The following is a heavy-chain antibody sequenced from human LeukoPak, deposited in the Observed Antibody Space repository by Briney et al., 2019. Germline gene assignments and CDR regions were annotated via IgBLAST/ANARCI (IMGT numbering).Heavy chain of an antibody. CDR2: IKSKADGGTT. CDR3: TTVVDTAMVRPIDY. Sequence: GGSLRLSCAASGSTFSNAWMSWVRQAPGKGLEWVGRIKSKADGGTTDYAAPVKGRFTISRDDSKNTLYLQMNSLKTEDTAVYYCTTVVDTAMVRPIDYWGQGTLVTVSS. V-gene: IGHV3-15*01. CDR1: GSTFSNAW. D-gene: IGHD5-18*01. J-gene: IGHJ4*02.